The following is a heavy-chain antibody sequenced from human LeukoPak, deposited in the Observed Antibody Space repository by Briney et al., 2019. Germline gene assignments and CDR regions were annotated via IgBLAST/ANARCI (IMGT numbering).Heavy chain of an antibody. CDR2: ISYDGSNK. Sequence: GGSLRLSCAASGFTFSSCAMHWVRQAPGKGLEWVAVISYDGSNKYYADSVEGRFTISRDNSKNTLYLQMNSLRAEDTAVYYCARGLSYFDYWGQGTLVTVSS. CDR3: ARGLSYFDY. V-gene: IGHV3-30*04. J-gene: IGHJ4*02. CDR1: GFTFSSCA.